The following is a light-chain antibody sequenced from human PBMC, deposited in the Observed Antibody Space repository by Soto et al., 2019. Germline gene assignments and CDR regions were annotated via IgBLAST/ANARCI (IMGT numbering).Light chain of an antibody. CDR3: QQYATSPGT. Sequence: DIVLTQSPGTLSLSPGERATLSCRASQSVSSKYLAWYQQKPGQPPRVLIYGTSIRATGIPGRFSGGGSGTDFTLTITRLESEDFAVYYCQQYATSPGTFGQGTKVAIK. CDR1: QSVSSKY. J-gene: IGKJ1*01. CDR2: GTS. V-gene: IGKV3-20*01.